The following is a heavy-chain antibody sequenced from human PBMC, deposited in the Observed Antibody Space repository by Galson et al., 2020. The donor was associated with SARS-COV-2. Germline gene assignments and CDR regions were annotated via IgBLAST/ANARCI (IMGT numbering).Heavy chain of an antibody. CDR2: LSSTGGTS. V-gene: IGHV3-64D*09. CDR1: FSDYA. Sequence: FSDYAMHWVRQAPGKGLQYVSALSSTGGTSFYADSVSGRFTMSRDNSKNTFYLQMTGLRVEDTAFYYCLAYSSTRHNYWGQGTLVTVSS. J-gene: IGHJ4*02. CDR3: LAYSSTRHNY. D-gene: IGHD2-2*01.